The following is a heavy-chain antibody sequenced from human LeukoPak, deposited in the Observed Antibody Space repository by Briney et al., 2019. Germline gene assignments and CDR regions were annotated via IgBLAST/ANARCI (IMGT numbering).Heavy chain of an antibody. CDR2: IYYTGST. V-gene: IGHV4-59*01. CDR1: GGSISSFY. Sequence: PSETLSLTCTVSGGSISSFYWSWIRQPPGKGLEWIGYIYYTGSTNYNSSLKSRVTISVDTSKNQFSLNLSSVTAADTAMYYCAAKRSNWNYKRNPTAKNWFDPWGQGTLVTVSS. CDR3: AAKRSNWNYKRNPTAKNWFDP. J-gene: IGHJ5*02. D-gene: IGHD1-7*01.